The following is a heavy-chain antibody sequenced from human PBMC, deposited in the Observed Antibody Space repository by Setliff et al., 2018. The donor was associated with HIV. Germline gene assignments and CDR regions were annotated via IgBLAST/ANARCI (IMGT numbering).Heavy chain of an antibody. CDR3: ARGFDYAQRPPLYYFDY. J-gene: IGHJ4*02. CDR2: IYNTGST. V-gene: IGHV4-31*03. CDR1: GGSISSGGFY. D-gene: IGHD2-2*01. Sequence: SETLSLTCTVTGGSISSGGFYWTWIRQHPGKDLEWIGYIYNTGSTYHSPSLKSRLTISVDTSKNQFSLNLSSVTAADTAVYYCARGFDYAQRPPLYYFDYWGQGTLVTVSS.